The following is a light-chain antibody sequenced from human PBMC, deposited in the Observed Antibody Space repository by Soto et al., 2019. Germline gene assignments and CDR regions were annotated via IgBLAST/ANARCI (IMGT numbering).Light chain of an antibody. CDR3: QKYGNSPLN. J-gene: IGKJ4*01. Sequence: EIVMTQSPATLSVSPVERATLSCRASQSVSSNLAWYQQKPGQAPRVIIFGVSTRATGVPDRFSGSGSGTDFTLTISRLEPEDFALYYCQKYGNSPLNFGGGTKVDIK. CDR1: QSVSSN. V-gene: IGKV3-20*01. CDR2: GVS.